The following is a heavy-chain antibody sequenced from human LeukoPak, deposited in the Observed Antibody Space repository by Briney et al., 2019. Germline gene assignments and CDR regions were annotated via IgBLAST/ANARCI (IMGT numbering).Heavy chain of an antibody. CDR3: ARDNGVRGVWFDP. V-gene: IGHV4-34*01. J-gene: IGHJ5*02. Sequence: SETLSLTCTVSGGSISSYYWSWIRQPPGKGLEWIGEINHSGSTNYNPSLKSRVTISVDTSKNQFSLKLSSVTAADTAVYYCARDNGVRGVWFDPWGQGTLVTVSS. D-gene: IGHD4-17*01. CDR1: GGSISSYY. CDR2: INHSGST.